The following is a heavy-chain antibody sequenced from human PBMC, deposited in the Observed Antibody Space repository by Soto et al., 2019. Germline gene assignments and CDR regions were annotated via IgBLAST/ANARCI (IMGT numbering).Heavy chain of an antibody. Sequence: PSETLSLTCAVYGGSFSGYYWSWIRQPPGKGLEWIGEINHSGSTNYNPSLKSRVAISVDTSKNQFSLKLSSVTAADTAVYYCARVGRGSTWSRSSQTANWFDPWGQGTLVTVSS. D-gene: IGHD3-10*01. CDR3: ARVGRGSTWSRSSQTANWFDP. V-gene: IGHV4-34*01. CDR2: INHSGST. CDR1: GGSFSGYY. J-gene: IGHJ5*02.